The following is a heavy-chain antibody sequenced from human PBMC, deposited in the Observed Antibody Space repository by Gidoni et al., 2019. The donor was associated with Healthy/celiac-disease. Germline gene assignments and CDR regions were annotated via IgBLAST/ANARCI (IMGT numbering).Heavy chain of an antibody. CDR3: AKGTNFIVVVTATLFDY. J-gene: IGHJ4*02. CDR1: GFTFSSSG. D-gene: IGHD2-21*02. Sequence: CAASGFTFSSSGMHWVRQAPGKGLEWVAVISYDGSNKYYADSVKGRFTISRDNSKNTLYLQMNSLRAEDTAVYYCAKGTNFIVVVTATLFDYWGQGTLVTVSS. V-gene: IGHV3-30*18. CDR2: ISYDGSNK.